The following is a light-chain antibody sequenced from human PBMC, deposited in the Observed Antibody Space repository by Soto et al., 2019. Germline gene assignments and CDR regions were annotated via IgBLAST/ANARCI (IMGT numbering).Light chain of an antibody. J-gene: IGKJ1*01. CDR3: QHYGSSQRT. Sequence: ELVLTQSPGPLSLSPGERATLSCRASQSVSSIYLAWYQQKPGPAPRLLIYGASSRATGIPDRFSGSGSGTDFTLTISRREPEDFAVYYCQHYGSSQRTFGQGTKVEIK. CDR2: GAS. V-gene: IGKV3-20*01. CDR1: QSVSSIY.